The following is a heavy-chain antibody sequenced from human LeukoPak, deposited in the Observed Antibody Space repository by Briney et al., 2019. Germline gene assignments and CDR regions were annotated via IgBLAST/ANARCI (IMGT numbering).Heavy chain of an antibody. CDR2: IIPIFGTA. D-gene: IGHD6-13*01. CDR1: GGTFSSYA. CDR3: ARALGIAAAGANWFDP. V-gene: IGHV1-69*05. Sequence: ASVKVSCKASGGTFSSYAISWVRQAPGQGLEWMGGIIPIFGTANYAQKFQGRVTITTDESTSTAYMELSSLRSEDTAVYYCARALGIAAAGANWFDPWGQGTLVTVSS. J-gene: IGHJ5*02.